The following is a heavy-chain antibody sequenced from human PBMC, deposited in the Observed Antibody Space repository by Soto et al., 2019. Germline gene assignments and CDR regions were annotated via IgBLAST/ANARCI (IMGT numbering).Heavy chain of an antibody. D-gene: IGHD4-17*01. CDR3: AKDLRLDGVWDFDY. CDR2: VAQDGTA. V-gene: IGHV3-23*01. CDR1: GFTFTTYT. Sequence: EAHLLESGGGLVQPGGSLRLSCAASGFTFTTYTMVWVRQAPGRGPEWVSGVAQDGTASYSESVMGGFPMSRDNSRKTVFMQMSNLRGEDTAVYYCAKDLRLDGVWDFDYWGQGTLVTVSS. J-gene: IGHJ4*02.